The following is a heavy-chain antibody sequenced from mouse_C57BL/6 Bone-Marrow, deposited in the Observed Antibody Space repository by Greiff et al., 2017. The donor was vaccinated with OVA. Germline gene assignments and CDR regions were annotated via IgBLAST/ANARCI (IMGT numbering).Heavy chain of an antibody. CDR3: TRGVSIPAWFAY. J-gene: IGHJ3*01. CDR1: GFNIKDDY. V-gene: IGHV14-4*01. D-gene: IGHD2-10*02. Sequence: EVQLQQSGAELVRPGASVRLSCTASGFNIKDDYMHWVKQRPEQGLEWIGWIDPENGDHEYDSKFKGKATIPADKSTNTAYMQLSSLTSEDSAVYYCTRGVSIPAWFAYWGQGTLVTVSA. CDR2: IDPENGDH.